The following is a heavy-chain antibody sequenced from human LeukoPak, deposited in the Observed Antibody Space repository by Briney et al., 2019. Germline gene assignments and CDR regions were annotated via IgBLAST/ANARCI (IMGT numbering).Heavy chain of an antibody. CDR2: ISSSSSSM. CDR3: AKAGIGVVGYFDY. J-gene: IGHJ4*02. V-gene: IGHV3-48*02. D-gene: IGHD6-19*01. Sequence: PGGSPRLSCAASGFTFSSYSMNWVRQAPGRGLEWISSISSSSSSMYYADSVKGRFTISRDNSKNTLYLQMNSLRDEDTALYYCAKAGIGVVGYFDYWGQGTLVTVSS. CDR1: GFTFSSYS.